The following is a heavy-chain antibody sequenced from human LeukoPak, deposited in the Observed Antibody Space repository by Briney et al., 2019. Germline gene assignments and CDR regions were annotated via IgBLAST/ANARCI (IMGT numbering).Heavy chain of an antibody. CDR2: IYYSGST. CDR3: ARRIVTGITGLLWFGGRAYGWFDP. V-gene: IGHV4-39*01. CDR1: GGSISSSSYY. J-gene: IGHJ5*02. D-gene: IGHD3-10*01. Sequence: SETLPLTCTVSGGSISSSSYYWGWIRQPPGKGLEWIGSIYYSGSTYYNPSLKSRVTISVDTSKNQFSLKLSSVTAADTAVYYCARRIVTGITGLLWFGGRAYGWFDPWGQGTLVTVSS.